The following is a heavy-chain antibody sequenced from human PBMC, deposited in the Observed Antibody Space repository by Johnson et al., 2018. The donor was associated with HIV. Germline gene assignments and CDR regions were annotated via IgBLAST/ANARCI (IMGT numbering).Heavy chain of an antibody. Sequence: VQLVESGGGLIQPGGSLRLSCAASGVTVSTNYMSWVRQAPGKGLEWVSVIYSGGSTYYADSVKGRLPISRDNSKNTLYLQMNSLRVEDTAVYYCARGLQSMTVVVTRGAFDIWGQGTMVTVSS. CDR2: IYSGGST. D-gene: IGHD2-2*01. CDR1: GVTVSTNY. J-gene: IGHJ3*02. V-gene: IGHV3-53*01. CDR3: ARGLQSMTVVVTRGAFDI.